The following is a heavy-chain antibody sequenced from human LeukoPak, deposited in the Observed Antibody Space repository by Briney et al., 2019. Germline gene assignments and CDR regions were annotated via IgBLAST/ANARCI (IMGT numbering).Heavy chain of an antibody. J-gene: IGHJ4*02. CDR1: GGSISSYY. D-gene: IGHD5-12*01. CDR3: ARVGYSGYGYYFDN. CDR2: IYYSGST. Sequence: SETLSLTCTVSGGSISSYYWSWIRQPPGKGLDWIGYIYYSGSTNYNPSLKSRVTLSVDTSKSQFSLKLSSVTAADTAVYYCARVGYSGYGYYFDNWGQGTLVTVSS. V-gene: IGHV4-59*01.